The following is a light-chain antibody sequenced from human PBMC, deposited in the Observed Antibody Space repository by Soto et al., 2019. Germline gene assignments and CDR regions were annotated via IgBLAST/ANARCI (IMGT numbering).Light chain of an antibody. Sequence: QSALTQPASVSGSPGQSITISCTGTRRDVGGYNYVSWYQQYPGKSPKLWIYEVTHRPSGVSNRFSGSKSGNTASLTISGLQAEYEADYYCSSYTISNTLPFVFGTGTKLTVL. CDR1: RRDVGGYNY. CDR3: SSYTISNTLPFV. CDR2: EVT. V-gene: IGLV2-14*01. J-gene: IGLJ1*01.